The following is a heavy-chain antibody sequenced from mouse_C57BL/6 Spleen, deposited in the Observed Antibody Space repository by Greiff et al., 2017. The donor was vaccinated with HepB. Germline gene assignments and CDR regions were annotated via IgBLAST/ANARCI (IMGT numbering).Heavy chain of an antibody. Sequence: EVQLVESGGGLVKPGGSLKLSCAASGFTFSSYTMSWVRQTPEKRLEWVATISGGGGNTYYPDSVKGRFTISRDNAKNTLYLQMGSLRSEDTALYYCARHAKLLFDYWGQGTTLTVSS. V-gene: IGHV5-9*01. CDR2: ISGGGGNT. J-gene: IGHJ2*01. CDR1: GFTFSSYT. CDR3: ARHAKLLFDY.